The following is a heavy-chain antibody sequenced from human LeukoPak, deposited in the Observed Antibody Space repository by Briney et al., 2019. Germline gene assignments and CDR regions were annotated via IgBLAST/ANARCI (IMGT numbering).Heavy chain of an antibody. V-gene: IGHV3-21*03. CDR2: ISGSSSYI. Sequence: GGSLRLSCAASGFTFSTYTMNWVRQAPGKGLEWVSSISGSSSYIYYRDSVKGRFTISRDNAKNSLYLQMNSLKTEDTAVYYCTSNFLSHIVVVTAHDYWGQGTLVTVSS. CDR3: TSNFLSHIVVVTAHDY. D-gene: IGHD2-21*02. J-gene: IGHJ4*02. CDR1: GFTFSTYT.